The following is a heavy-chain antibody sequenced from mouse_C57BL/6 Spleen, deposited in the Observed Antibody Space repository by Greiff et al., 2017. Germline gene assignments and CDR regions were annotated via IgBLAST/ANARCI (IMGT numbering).Heavy chain of an antibody. Sequence: VQLQQSGPELVKPGASVKIPCKASGYTFTDYNMDWVKQSHGKSLEWIGDINPNNGGTIYNQKFKGKATLTVNKSSSTAYMELRSLTSEDTAVYYWAKSPLYDGPWFAYWGKGTLVTVDA. D-gene: IGHD2-3*01. J-gene: IGHJ3*01. CDR3: AKSPLYDGPWFAY. V-gene: IGHV1-18*01. CDR1: GYTFTDYN. CDR2: INPNNGGT.